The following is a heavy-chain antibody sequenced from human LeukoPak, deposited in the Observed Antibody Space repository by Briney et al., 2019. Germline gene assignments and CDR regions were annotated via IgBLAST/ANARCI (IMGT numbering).Heavy chain of an antibody. CDR3: AREAPLDYGVYYYYYMDV. V-gene: IGHV4-39*07. Sequence: SETLSLTCTVSGGSISSSSYYWGWIRQPPGKGLEWIGSIYYSGSTYYNPSLKSRVTISVDTSKNQFSLKLSSVTAADTAVYYCAREAPLDYGVYYYYYMDVWGKGTTATVSS. J-gene: IGHJ6*03. CDR2: IYYSGST. CDR1: GGSISSSSYY. D-gene: IGHD4-17*01.